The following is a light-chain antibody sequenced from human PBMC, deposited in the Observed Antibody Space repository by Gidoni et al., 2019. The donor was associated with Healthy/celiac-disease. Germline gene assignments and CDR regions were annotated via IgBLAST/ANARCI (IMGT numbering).Light chain of an antibody. J-gene: IGKJ1*01. CDR2: WAS. CDR1: QSVLYSSNNKNY. V-gene: IGKV4-1*01. Sequence: DIVMTQSPHPLAVSLGERATINCKSSQSVLYSSNNKNYLAWYQQKPGQPPKLLIYWASTRESGVPDRFSGSGSGTDFTLTISSLQAEDVAVYYCQQYYSTPPTFGQGTKVEIK. CDR3: QQYYSTPPT.